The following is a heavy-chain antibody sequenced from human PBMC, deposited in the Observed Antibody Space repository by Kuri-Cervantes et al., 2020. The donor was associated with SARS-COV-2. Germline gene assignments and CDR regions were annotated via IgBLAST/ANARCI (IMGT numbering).Heavy chain of an antibody. CDR2: FFTRGST. J-gene: IGHJ5*02. D-gene: IGHD3-3*01. Sequence: ESLKISCAISGASVADDSWNWVRQSAGKGLEWIGRFFTRGSTSYNPSLKSRVTISLDTSKNLFSLSLSSVTAADTAVYYCARQMMSSITIFGVVITRNWFDPWGQGTLVTVSS. CDR3: ARQMMSSITIFGVVITRNWFDP. CDR1: GASVADDS. V-gene: IGHV4-4*07.